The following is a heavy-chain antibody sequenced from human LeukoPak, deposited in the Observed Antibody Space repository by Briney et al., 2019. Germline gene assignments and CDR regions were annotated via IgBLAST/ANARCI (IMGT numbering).Heavy chain of an antibody. V-gene: IGHV5-51*01. J-gene: IGHJ3*02. CDR2: IYPGDSDT. CDR3: ARQGSTTDKKDAFDI. CDR1: GYSFTSYW. Sequence: GESLKISCKGSGYSFTSYWIGWVRQMPGKGLEWMGIIYPGDSDTRYRPSFQGQVAISADKSISTAYLQWSSLKASDTAMYYCARQGSTTDKKDAFDIWGQGTMVTVSS. D-gene: IGHD1-1*01.